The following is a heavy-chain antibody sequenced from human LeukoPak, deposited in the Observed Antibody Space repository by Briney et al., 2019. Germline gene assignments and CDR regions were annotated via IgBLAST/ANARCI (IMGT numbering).Heavy chain of an antibody. CDR2: IYYSGST. CDR3: AREGYYMDV. J-gene: IGHJ6*03. CDR1: GGSISSHY. Sequence: SETLSLTCTVSGGSISSHYWSWIRQPPGKGLEWIGYIYYSGSTNYNPSLKSRVTISVDTSKNQFSLKLSSVTAADTAVYYCAREGYYMDVWGKGTTVTVYS. V-gene: IGHV4-59*11.